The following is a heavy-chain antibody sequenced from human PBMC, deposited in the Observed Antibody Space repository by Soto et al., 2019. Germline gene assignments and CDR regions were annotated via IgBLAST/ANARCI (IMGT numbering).Heavy chain of an antibody. Sequence: SETLSFTCAVSGYSISSGYYWGWIRQPPGKGLEWIGSIYHTGNTYYNPSLKSRVTISVDTSKNQFSLKLSSVTAADTAVYYCARDWGYYDSSGYYYPASVFDYWGQGTLVTVSS. J-gene: IGHJ4*02. D-gene: IGHD3-22*01. V-gene: IGHV4-38-2*02. CDR1: GYSISSGYY. CDR2: IYHTGNT. CDR3: ARDWGYYDSSGYYYPASVFDY.